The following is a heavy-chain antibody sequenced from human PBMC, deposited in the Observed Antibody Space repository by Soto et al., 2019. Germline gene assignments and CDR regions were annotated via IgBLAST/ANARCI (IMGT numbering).Heavy chain of an antibody. CDR1: GFTFSRYA. CDR3: AKEGLTITTAHDGTHFH. V-gene: IGHV3-23*01. Sequence: EVQLLESGGGLVQPGGSLRLSCAASGFTFSRYAMSWVRQAPGKGLEWVSGISASGGDTNYADSVKGRFTFSRDNSKNTVYLQMNSLRAEDTAVYYCAKEGLTITTAHDGTHFHWGQGTLVTVSS. CDR2: ISASGGDT. J-gene: IGHJ4*02. D-gene: IGHD4-17*01.